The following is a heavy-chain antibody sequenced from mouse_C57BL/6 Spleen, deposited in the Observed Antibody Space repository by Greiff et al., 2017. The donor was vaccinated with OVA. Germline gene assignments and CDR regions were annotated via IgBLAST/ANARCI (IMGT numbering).Heavy chain of an antibody. CDR3: ARMENYYGSSYDYAMDY. V-gene: IGHV8-8*01. Sequence: QVTLKVSGPGILQPSQTLSLTCSFSGFSLSTFGMGVGWIRQPSGKGLEWLAHIWWDDDKYYNPALKSRLTISKDTSKNQVFLKIANVDTADTATYYCARMENYYGSSYDYAMDYWGQGTSVTVSS. D-gene: IGHD1-1*01. CDR1: GFSLSTFGMG. CDR2: IWWDDDK. J-gene: IGHJ4*01.